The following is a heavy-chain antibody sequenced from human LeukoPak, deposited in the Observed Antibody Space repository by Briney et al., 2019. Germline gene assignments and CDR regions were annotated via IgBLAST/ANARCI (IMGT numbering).Heavy chain of an antibody. D-gene: IGHD4-17*01. V-gene: IGHV1-69*13. J-gene: IGHJ6*04. CDR3: ARDIPSYGDFGGEMDV. Sequence: ASVKVSCTASGGTFNKYTISWVRQAPGEGLEWMGGIIPIFGTTNYAQTFKGRVTITADESTSTPYMELSSLTSEDTAVYYCARDIPSYGDFGGEMDVWGKGTTVTVSS. CDR1: GGTFNKYT. CDR2: IIPIFGTT.